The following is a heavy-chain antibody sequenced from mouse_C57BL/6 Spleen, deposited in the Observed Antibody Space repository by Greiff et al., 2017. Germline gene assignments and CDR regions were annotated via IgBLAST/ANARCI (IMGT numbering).Heavy chain of an antibody. V-gene: IGHV5-4*01. CDR1: GFTFSSYA. D-gene: IGHD2-5*01. J-gene: IGHJ3*01. CDR2: ISYGGSYT. CDR3: ARDEEDYSNVWFAD. Sequence: EVMLVESGGGLVKPGGSLKLSCAASGFTFSSYAMSWVRQTPEKRLAWVATISYGGSYTYYPANVKGRFTISRDNAKNNLYLQRSHLKSEDTAMYYCARDEEDYSNVWFADWGQGTLVTVSA.